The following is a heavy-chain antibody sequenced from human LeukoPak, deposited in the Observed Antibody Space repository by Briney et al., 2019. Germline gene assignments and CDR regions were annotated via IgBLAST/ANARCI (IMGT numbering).Heavy chain of an antibody. D-gene: IGHD1-14*01. V-gene: IGHV1-18*04. CDR3: ARVPPSAHQVFSSDY. J-gene: IGHJ4*02. CDR2: ISANNGET. Sequence: ASVTVSFKCSGYTFTNYGISWVRQPPGQGLAWMSLISANNGETRYSQNFQGQVTMTTDTSTTTAYMGLRGLRSDGTVVYYCARVPPSAHQVFSSDYWGQGTQVSVSS. CDR1: GYTFTNYG.